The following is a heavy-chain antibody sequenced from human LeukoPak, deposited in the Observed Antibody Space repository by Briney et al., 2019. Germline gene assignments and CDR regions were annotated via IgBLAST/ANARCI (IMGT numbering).Heavy chain of an antibody. CDR2: IYYSGST. CDR3: ARQGRISMVVVLIEDAFDI. J-gene: IGHJ3*02. V-gene: IGHV4-39*01. Sequence: SETLSLTCTVSGGSISSSSYYWGWIRQPPGKGLEWIGSIYYSGSTYYNPSLKSRVTISVDTSKNQFSLKLSSVTAADTAVYYCARQGRISMVVVLIEDAFDIWGQGTMVTVSS. D-gene: IGHD3-22*01. CDR1: GGSISSSSYY.